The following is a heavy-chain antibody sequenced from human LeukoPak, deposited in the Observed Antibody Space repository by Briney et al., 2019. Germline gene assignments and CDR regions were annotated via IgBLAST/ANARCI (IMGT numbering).Heavy chain of an antibody. J-gene: IGHJ5*02. V-gene: IGHV3-74*01. Sequence: PGGSLRLSCAASGFTFSSYWMHWVLQAPGKGLVWVSRIDNDGSSTSYADSVKGRFTISRDNAKNTLYLQMNSLRGEDTAVYYCARVNYGDYVTWGQGTLVTVSS. D-gene: IGHD4-17*01. CDR2: IDNDGSST. CDR1: GFTFSSYW. CDR3: ARVNYGDYVT.